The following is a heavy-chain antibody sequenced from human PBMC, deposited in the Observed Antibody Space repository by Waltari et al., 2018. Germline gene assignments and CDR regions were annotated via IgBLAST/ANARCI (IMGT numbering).Heavy chain of an antibody. J-gene: IGHJ6*02. CDR2: IYNNGRT. V-gene: IGHV4-59*01. CDR1: GGSISSFY. Sequence: QVQLQESGPGLVKPSETLSLTCNVSGGSISSFYWSWIRQPPTKGLDWIGFIYNNGRTIYNPSLKFRVTMSINTSKNQFSLRLTSVNAADTAMYYCARVASRDYIFYVMDFLCQGTTVTVSS. CDR3: ARVASRDYIFYVMDF.